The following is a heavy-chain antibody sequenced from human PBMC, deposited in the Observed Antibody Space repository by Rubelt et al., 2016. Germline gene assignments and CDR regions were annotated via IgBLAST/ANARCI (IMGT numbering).Heavy chain of an antibody. CDR3: ARGDSSSWYYYYYMDV. CDR2: IYSGTST. V-gene: IGHV3-66*01. Sequence: MSWVRQAPGKGLEWVSLIYSGTSTYYADSVQGRFTISRDDYKNTLYLQMNSLRAEDTAVYYCARGDSSSWYYYYYMDVWGKGTTVTVSS. J-gene: IGHJ6*03. D-gene: IGHD6-13*01.